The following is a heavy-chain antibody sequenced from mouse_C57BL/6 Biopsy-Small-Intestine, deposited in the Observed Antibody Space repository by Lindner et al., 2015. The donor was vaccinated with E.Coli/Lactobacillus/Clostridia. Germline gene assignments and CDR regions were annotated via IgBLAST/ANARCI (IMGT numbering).Heavy chain of an antibody. CDR2: IYPGDGDT. CDR1: GYAFSSSW. Sequence: VQLQESGPELVKPGASVKISCKASGYAFSSSWMNWVKQRPGKGLEWIGRIYPGDGDTNYNGKFKGKATLTADKSSSTAYMQLSSLTSEDSAVYFCARRGSSHAMDYWSQGTSVTVSS. J-gene: IGHJ4*01. CDR3: ARRGSSHAMDY. V-gene: IGHV1-82*01.